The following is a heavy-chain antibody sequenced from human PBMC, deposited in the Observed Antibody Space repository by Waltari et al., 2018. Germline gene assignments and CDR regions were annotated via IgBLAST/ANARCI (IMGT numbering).Heavy chain of an antibody. D-gene: IGHD6-13*01. CDR1: GGSFSGYY. Sequence: QVQLQQWGAGLLKPSETLSLTCAVYGGSFSGYYWSWIRQPPGKGLEWIGEINHSGSTNYNPSLKSRVTISVDTSKNQFSLKLSSVTAADTAVYYCAAAGNLHYYFDYWGQGTLVTVSS. CDR3: AAAGNLHYYFDY. CDR2: INHSGST. V-gene: IGHV4-34*01. J-gene: IGHJ4*02.